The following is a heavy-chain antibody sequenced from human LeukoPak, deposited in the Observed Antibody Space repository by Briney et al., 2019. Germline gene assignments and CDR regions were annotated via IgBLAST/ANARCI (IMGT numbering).Heavy chain of an antibody. J-gene: IGHJ6*04. Sequence: GGSLRLSCAASGFTFSSYGMSWVRQAPGKGLEWVSAISGSGGYTYYADSVKGRFTISRDNAKNSLYLQMNSLRAEDTAVYYCAELGITMIGGVWGKGTTVTISS. CDR3: AELGITMIGGV. CDR2: ISGSGGYT. V-gene: IGHV3-23*01. CDR1: GFTFSSYG. D-gene: IGHD3-10*02.